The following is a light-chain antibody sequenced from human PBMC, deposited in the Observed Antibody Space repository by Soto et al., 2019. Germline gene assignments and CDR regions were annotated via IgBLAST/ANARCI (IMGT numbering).Light chain of an antibody. V-gene: IGLV1-40*01. J-gene: IGLJ1*01. CDR2: GNS. CDR3: QSYDSSLSGSWV. CDR1: SSNIGAGYD. Sequence: SVLTQPPSVSGAPGQRVTISCTGSSSNIGAGYDVRWYQQLPGTAPKLLIYGNSNRPSGVPDRFSGSKSGTSASLAITGLQAEDEADYYCQSYDSSLSGSWVFGTGTKLTVL.